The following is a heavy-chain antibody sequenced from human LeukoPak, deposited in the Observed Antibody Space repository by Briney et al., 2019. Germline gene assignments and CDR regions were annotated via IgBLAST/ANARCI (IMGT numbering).Heavy chain of an antibody. Sequence: PSQTLSLTCSVSGGSISSGGYYWTWVRQHPGKGLEWIGYIYDSIRAYYAPPLKGRVTISADTSKNQFSLKLTSVTAADTAVYYCARESSGSRSTVDYWGQGTLVTVSS. J-gene: IGHJ4*02. V-gene: IGHV4-31*03. CDR2: IYDSIRA. CDR1: GGSISSGGYY. CDR3: ARESSGSRSTVDY. D-gene: IGHD3-22*01.